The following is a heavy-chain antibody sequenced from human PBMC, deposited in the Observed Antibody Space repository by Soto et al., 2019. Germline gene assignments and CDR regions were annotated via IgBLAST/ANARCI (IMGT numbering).Heavy chain of an antibody. D-gene: IGHD2-21*02. J-gene: IGHJ2*01. CDR3: AKCSPAYCGGGCYCWYFDL. CDR1: GFTFSSYG. CDR2: ISYDGSNK. Sequence: QVQLVESGGGVVQPGRSLRLSCAASGFTFSSYGMHWVRQAPGKGLEWVAVISYDGSNKYYADSVKGRFTISRDNYTTPLYLQMNSLRAEDTAVYYCAKCSPAYCGGGCYCWYFDLWGRGTLVTVSS. V-gene: IGHV3-30*18.